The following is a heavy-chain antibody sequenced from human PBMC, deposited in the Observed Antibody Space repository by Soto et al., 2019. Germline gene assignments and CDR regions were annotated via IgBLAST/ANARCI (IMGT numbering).Heavy chain of an antibody. Sequence: ASVKFSCKASGYTFTSYGISWVRQAPGQGLEWMGWISAYNGNTNYAQKLQGRVTMTTDTSTSTAYMELRSLRSDDTAVYYCARARLGWLRSYYYGMDVWGQGTTVTVSS. D-gene: IGHD5-12*01. V-gene: IGHV1-18*01. CDR3: ARARLGWLRSYYYGMDV. CDR2: ISAYNGNT. CDR1: GYTFTSYG. J-gene: IGHJ6*02.